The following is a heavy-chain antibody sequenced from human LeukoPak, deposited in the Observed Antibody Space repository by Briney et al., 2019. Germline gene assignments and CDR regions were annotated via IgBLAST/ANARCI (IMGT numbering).Heavy chain of an antibody. CDR1: GGSFSGYY. V-gene: IGHV4-34*01. J-gene: IGHJ4*02. D-gene: IGHD6-13*01. CDR3: ARPRIAAAGTYGY. Sequence: SETLSLTCAVYGGSFSGYYWSWIRQPPGKGLEWVGEINHSGSTNYNPSLKSRVTISVDTSKNQFSLKLSSVTAADTAVYYCARPRIAAAGTYGYWGQGTLVTVSS. CDR2: INHSGST.